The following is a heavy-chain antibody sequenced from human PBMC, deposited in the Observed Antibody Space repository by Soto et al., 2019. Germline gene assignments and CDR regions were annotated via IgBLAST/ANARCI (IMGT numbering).Heavy chain of an antibody. V-gene: IGHV6-1*01. CDR2: TYYRSKWYN. D-gene: IGHD6-13*01. CDR1: GDSVSSNSAA. CDR3: ARDLGSSWYEEDYYYGMDV. Sequence: PSQTLSLTCAISGDSVSSNSAAWNWIRQSPSRGLEWLGRTYYRSKWYNDYAVSVKSRITINPDTSKNQFSLQLNSVTPEDTAVYYCARDLGSSWYEEDYYYGMDVWGQGTTVTVSS. J-gene: IGHJ6*02.